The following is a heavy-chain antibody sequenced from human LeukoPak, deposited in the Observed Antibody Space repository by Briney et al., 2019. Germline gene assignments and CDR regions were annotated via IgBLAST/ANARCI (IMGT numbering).Heavy chain of an antibody. D-gene: IGHD1-26*01. Sequence: GASVKVSCKVSGYTLTELSMHWVRQAPGQGLEWMGVINPNGGTTTYAQKFQGRVTMTRDTSTSTVYMEVSSLRSEDTAAYYCTRELGGSYNDYWGQGTLVTVSS. CDR1: GYTLTELS. CDR2: INPNGGTT. J-gene: IGHJ4*02. V-gene: IGHV1-46*01. CDR3: TRELGGSYNDY.